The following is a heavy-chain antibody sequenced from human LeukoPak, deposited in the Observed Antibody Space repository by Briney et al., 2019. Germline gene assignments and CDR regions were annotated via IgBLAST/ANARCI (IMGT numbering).Heavy chain of an antibody. J-gene: IGHJ4*02. D-gene: IGHD3-10*01. V-gene: IGHV1-18*01. CDR2: ISAYNGNT. CDR3: ASSSYGSALDY. CDR1: GYTFTSFG. Sequence: AASVKVSCKASGYTFTSFGISWVRQAPGQGLEWMGWISAYNGNTNYAQKFQGRVTMTRNTSISTAYMELSSLRSEDTAVYYCASSSYGSALDYWGQGTLVTVSS.